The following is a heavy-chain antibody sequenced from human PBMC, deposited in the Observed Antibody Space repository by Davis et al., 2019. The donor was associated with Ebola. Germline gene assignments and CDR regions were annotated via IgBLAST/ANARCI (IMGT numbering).Heavy chain of an antibody. CDR2: INHSGST. CDR1: GASINSAYYY. D-gene: IGHD2-15*01. V-gene: IGHV4-39*07. J-gene: IGHJ6*02. CDR3: ARGEGDIVVYGMDV. Sequence: MPSETLSLTCSVSGASINSAYYYWGWIRQPPGKGLEWIGEINHSGSTNYNPSLKSRVTISVDTSKNQFSLKLSSVTAADTAVYYCARGEGDIVVYGMDVWGQGTTVTVSS.